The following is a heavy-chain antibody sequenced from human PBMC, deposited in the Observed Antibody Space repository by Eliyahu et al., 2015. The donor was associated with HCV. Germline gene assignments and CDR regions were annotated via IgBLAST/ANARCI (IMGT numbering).Heavy chain of an antibody. D-gene: IGHD3-10*01. CDR3: AREDGSGSYYNFDY. J-gene: IGHJ4*02. V-gene: IGHV3-21*01. CDR1: GFTFSSYS. Sequence: EVQLVESGGGLVKPGGSLRLSCAASGFTFSSYSMNWXRQAPGKGLEWVSSISSSSSYIYYADSVKGRFTISRDNAKNSLYLQMNSLRAEDTAVYYCAREDGSGSYYNFDYWGQGTLVTVSS. CDR2: ISSSSSYI.